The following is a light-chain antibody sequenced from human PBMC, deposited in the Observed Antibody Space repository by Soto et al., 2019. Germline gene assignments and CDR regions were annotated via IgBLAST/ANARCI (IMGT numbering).Light chain of an antibody. Sequence: QTVVTQEPSFSVSPGGTVTLTCGLSSGSVSTNYYPTWYQQTPGQAPRTLIYSTNTRSSGVPDRFSGSIVENKAALTITGAQADDESDYYCILYMGSGIWVFGGGTQLTVL. CDR1: SGSVSTNYY. J-gene: IGLJ3*02. CDR3: ILYMGSGIWV. CDR2: STN. V-gene: IGLV8-61*01.